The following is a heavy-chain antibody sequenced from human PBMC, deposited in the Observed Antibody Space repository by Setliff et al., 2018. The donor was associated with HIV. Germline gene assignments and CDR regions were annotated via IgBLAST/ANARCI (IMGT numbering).Heavy chain of an antibody. CDR1: GFTFSNYA. J-gene: IGHJ3*02. Sequence: PGGSLRLSCAASGFTFSNYAMSWVRQAPGKGLEWVSGISGGGGATYYGDSVKGRFTISRDNAKNSLYLQMSSLRAEDTAVYYCARARYCSSTSCPWDAFDIWGQGTMVTVSS. D-gene: IGHD2-2*01. V-gene: IGHV3-23*01. CDR2: ISGGGGAT. CDR3: ARARYCSSTSCPWDAFDI.